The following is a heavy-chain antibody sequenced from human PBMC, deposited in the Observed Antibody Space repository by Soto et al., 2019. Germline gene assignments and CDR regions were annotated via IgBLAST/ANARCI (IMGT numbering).Heavy chain of an antibody. J-gene: IGHJ3*02. V-gene: IGHV4-59*01. CDR2: SYSSGST. D-gene: IGHD6-13*01. Sequence: QVPLQESGPGLVKPSETLSLTCSVSGGSISFYYWNWIRQSPGKGLEWIGYSYSSGSTNYNPSLKSRVTISVDTSKNQFSLQLSSVTAADTAVYYCARGDSTTHGDAFDIWGQGRMVTVSP. CDR1: GGSISFYY. CDR3: ARGDSTTHGDAFDI.